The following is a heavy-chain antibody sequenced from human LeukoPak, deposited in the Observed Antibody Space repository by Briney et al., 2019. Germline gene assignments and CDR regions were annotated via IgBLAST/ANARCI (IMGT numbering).Heavy chain of an antibody. V-gene: IGHV1-18*01. CDR1: TYTFTQYR. D-gene: IGHD4-17*01. J-gene: IGHJ3*02. CDR2: ISVYNNDT. Sequence: ASVKVSCKSSTYTFTQYRINWVRQAPGQGLEWMGWISVYNNDTTYAQNFQGRVTMTTDTSTNTAFLELRSLRFDDTAVYYCAREATVYGDYDASDIWGQGTMITVSS. CDR3: AREATVYGDYDASDI.